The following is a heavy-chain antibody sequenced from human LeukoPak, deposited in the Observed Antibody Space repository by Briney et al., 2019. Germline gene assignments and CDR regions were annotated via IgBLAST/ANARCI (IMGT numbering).Heavy chain of an antibody. CDR2: IRRKANGGTT. J-gene: IGHJ3*02. CDR1: GFTFGDYA. V-gene: IGHV3-49*03. Sequence: GGSLRLSCTASGFTFGDYAMSWFRQAPGKGLEWVGFIRRKANGGTTEYAASVKGRFTISRDDSKDTLYLQMNSLKTEDTAVYYCTTDHFGESLDAFDIWGQGTMVTVSS. CDR3: TTDHFGESLDAFDI. D-gene: IGHD3-10*01.